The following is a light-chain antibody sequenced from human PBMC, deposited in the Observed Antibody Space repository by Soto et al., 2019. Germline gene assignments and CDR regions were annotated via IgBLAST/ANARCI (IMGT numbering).Light chain of an antibody. CDR1: QGITNY. Sequence: DIQMTQSPSSLSASVGDRLTITCRASQGITNYLAWYQQKPGKVPKLLISAASTLRSGVPSRFSGSGSGTDFTLTISSLQPEDVATYYCQKYDSVPFTFGPGTKVDIK. CDR2: AAS. V-gene: IGKV1-27*01. CDR3: QKYDSVPFT. J-gene: IGKJ3*01.